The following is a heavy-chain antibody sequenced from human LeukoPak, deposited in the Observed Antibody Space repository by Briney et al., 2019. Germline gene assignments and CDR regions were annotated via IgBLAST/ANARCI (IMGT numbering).Heavy chain of an antibody. V-gene: IGHV4-39*07. J-gene: IGHJ4*02. D-gene: IGHD3-22*01. CDR1: GGSISSYY. CDR3: ARESYYYDSSGYLLASHFDY. CDR2: IYYSGST. Sequence: SETLSLTCTVSGGSISSYYWGWIRQPPGKGLEWIGSIYYSGSTYYNPSLKSRVTISVDTSKNQFSLKLSSVTAADTAVYYCARESYYYDSSGYLLASHFDYWGQGTLVTVSS.